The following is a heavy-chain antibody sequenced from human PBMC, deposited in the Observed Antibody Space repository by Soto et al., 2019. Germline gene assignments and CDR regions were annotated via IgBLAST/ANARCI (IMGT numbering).Heavy chain of an antibody. D-gene: IGHD4-4*01. CDR1: AFTFRSYT. CDR3: ARDRDSSYFPPPYYFDS. CDR2: ISYDGSKT. Sequence: QVQLVESGGGVVQPVRSLRLSCAASAFTFRSYTMHWVRQAPGKGLEWGATISYDGSKTNYADSVSSPFNISIDNSKSTLFLQMDSLRPEDTAVYSCARDRDSSYFPPPYYFDSWGQGTLVTVSS. V-gene: IGHV3-30*04. J-gene: IGHJ4*02.